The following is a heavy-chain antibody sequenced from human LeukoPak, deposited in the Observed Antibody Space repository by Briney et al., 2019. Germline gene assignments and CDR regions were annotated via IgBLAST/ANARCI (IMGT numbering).Heavy chain of an antibody. D-gene: IGHD3-10*01. CDR1: GYAITSGGFS. J-gene: IGHJ6*02. CDR3: ARDRFMVRGSPRGMDV. CDR2: IYDRGPA. V-gene: IGHV4-30-2*01. Sequence: SETLSLTCTVSGYAITSGGFSWNWIRQPPGKGLEWIGCIYDRGPAYYNPSLKSRFTISVDRPKNQFFLNVTSLTAADTAVYYCARDRFMVRGSPRGMDVWGQGTTVTVSS.